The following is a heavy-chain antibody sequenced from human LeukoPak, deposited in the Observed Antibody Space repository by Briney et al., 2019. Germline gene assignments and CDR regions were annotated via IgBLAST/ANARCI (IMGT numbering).Heavy chain of an antibody. CDR3: ARSDSSGWGDPFDY. CDR2: IYSGGST. CDR1: GFTVSSNY. Sequence: GGSLRLSCAASGFTVSSNYMSWVRQAPGKGLGWVSVIYSGGSTYYADSVKGRFTISRDNSKNTLYLQMNSLRAEDTAVYYCARSDSSGWGDPFDYWGQGTLVTVSS. V-gene: IGHV3-66*01. J-gene: IGHJ4*02. D-gene: IGHD6-19*01.